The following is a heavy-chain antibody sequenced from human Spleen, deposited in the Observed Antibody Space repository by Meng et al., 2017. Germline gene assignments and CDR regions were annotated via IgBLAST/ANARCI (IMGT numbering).Heavy chain of an antibody. D-gene: IGHD3-10*01. J-gene: IGHJ3*02. CDR2: ISYDGRNE. CDR1: GFTFSTFA. V-gene: IGHV3-30*04. CDR3: ARDPNQITMVRGAIDI. Sequence: GESLKISCVASGFTFSTFAMHWVRRAPGKGLEWVAVISYDGRNEYYADSVKGRFTISRDNPKNTLYLQMNSLRPEDTAVYYCARDPNQITMVRGAIDIWGQGTMVTVSS.